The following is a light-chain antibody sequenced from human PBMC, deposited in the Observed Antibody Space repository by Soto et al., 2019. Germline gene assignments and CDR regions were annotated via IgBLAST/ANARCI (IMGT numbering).Light chain of an antibody. CDR2: DVS. J-gene: IGLJ1*01. V-gene: IGLV2-11*01. CDR1: SSDVGGYNS. CDR3: CSYAGSYTYV. Sequence: SVLTQPRSVSGSPGQSVAISCTGTSSDVGGYNSVSWYQQHPGKAPKLMIYDVSKRPSGVPDRFSGSKSGNTASLTISGLQAEDEADYYCCSYAGSYTYVFGTGTKLTVL.